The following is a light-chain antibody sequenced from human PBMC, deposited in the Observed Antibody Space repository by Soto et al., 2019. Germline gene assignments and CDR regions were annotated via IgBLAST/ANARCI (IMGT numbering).Light chain of an antibody. CDR2: GAS. CDR3: QQYDSSPWT. CDR1: QSVSSSF. Sequence: EIVLTQSPGTLSLSPGERATLSCRASQSVSSSFLAWYQQKPGQAPRLLIYGASSRATGIPDSFSGSGSGPDFTLTISRLEPEDFAVYYCQQYDSSPWTFGQGTKVEIK. V-gene: IGKV3-20*01. J-gene: IGKJ1*01.